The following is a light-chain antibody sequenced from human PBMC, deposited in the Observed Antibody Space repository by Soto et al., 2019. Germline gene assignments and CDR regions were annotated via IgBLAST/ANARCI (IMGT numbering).Light chain of an antibody. V-gene: IGKV3D-20*02. Sequence: DIVLTQSPATLSLSPGEGATLSCRASQEISSAYVAWYQQTPGQAPRLLIYGTSNRGTGIPNRFSGSGSGTDFTLTISSLEPEDFAVYYCQQRSNWPPITFGQGTKVDI. CDR3: QQRSNWPPIT. CDR2: GTS. CDR1: QEISSAY. J-gene: IGKJ1*01.